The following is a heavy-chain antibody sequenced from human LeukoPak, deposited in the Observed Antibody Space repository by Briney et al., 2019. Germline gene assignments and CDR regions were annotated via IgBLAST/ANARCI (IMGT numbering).Heavy chain of an antibody. CDR2: IRYDGSNK. J-gene: IGHJ4*02. CDR1: GFTFSSYD. D-gene: IGHD3-22*01. Sequence: GGSLRLSCAASGFTFSSYDMHWVRQAPGKGLEWVAFIRYDGSNKYYADSVKGRFTISRDNSKNTLYLQMNSLRAEDTAVYYCAKDFTRTGYYYDSSGYYPDYWGQGTLVTVSS. V-gene: IGHV3-30*02. CDR3: AKDFTRTGYYYDSSGYYPDY.